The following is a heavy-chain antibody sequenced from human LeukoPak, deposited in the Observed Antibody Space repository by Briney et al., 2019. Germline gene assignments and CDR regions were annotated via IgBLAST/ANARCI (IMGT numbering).Heavy chain of an antibody. CDR3: ARGEVGPTNAVAFDI. CDR2: IYHSGNT. Sequence: SETLSLTCIVSGGSISSSSYYWGWIRQPPGKGLEWIGNIYHSGNTYYNPSLKSRVTISVDTSKNQFSLKLSSVTAADTAVYYCARGEVGPTNAVAFDIWGQGTMVTVSS. J-gene: IGHJ3*02. CDR1: GGSISSSSYY. D-gene: IGHD2-8*01. V-gene: IGHV4-39*01.